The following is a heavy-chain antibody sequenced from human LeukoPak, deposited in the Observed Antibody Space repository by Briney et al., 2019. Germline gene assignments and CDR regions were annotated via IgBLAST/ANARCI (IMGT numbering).Heavy chain of an antibody. CDR3: AKDARIWFGEGPFDY. CDR2: ISSSRSYI. J-gene: IGHJ4*02. V-gene: IGHV3-21*01. D-gene: IGHD3-10*01. CDR1: GFTFSSYT. Sequence: GGSLRLSCAASGFTFSSYTMNWVRQAPGKGLEWVSSISSSRSYIYYADSVKGRFTISRDNAKNSLYLQMNSLRAEDTAVYYCAKDARIWFGEGPFDYWGQGTLVTVSS.